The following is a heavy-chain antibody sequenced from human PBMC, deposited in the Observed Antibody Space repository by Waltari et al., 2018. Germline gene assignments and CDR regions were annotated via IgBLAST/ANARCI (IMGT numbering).Heavy chain of an antibody. Sequence: QVQLVQSGAEVKKPGSSVKVSCKASGGTFSSYAISWVRQAPGQGLEWMGRIIPILGIANYAQKFQGIVTITADKSTSTAYMELSSLRSEDTAVYYCARGTTVAGNAFDIWGQGTMVTVSS. J-gene: IGHJ3*02. D-gene: IGHD6-19*01. CDR3: ARGTTVAGNAFDI. CDR1: GGTFSSYA. CDR2: IIPILGIA. V-gene: IGHV1-69*04.